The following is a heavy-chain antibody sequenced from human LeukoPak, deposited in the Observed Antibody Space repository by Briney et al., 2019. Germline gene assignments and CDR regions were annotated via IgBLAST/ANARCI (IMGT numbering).Heavy chain of an antibody. CDR1: GGTFSSYA. J-gene: IGHJ4*02. CDR3: ARGLVATGIYSD. Sequence: SVKVSCKASGGTFSSYAISWVRQAPGQGLEWMGRIIPILGIANYAQKFQSRVTITADKSTSTAYMELSSLRSEDTAVYYCARGLVATGIYSDWGQGTLVNVSS. D-gene: IGHD5-12*01. CDR2: IIPILGIA. V-gene: IGHV1-69*04.